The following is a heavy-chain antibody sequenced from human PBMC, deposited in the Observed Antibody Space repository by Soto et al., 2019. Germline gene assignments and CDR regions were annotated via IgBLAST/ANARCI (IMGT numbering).Heavy chain of an antibody. CDR3: TSMNDRDAFQI. D-gene: IGHD1-1*01. CDR1: LLNFNIAW. V-gene: IGHV3-15*01. CDR2: IKNRADGGTT. J-gene: IGHJ3*02. Sequence: EEQLVESGGGLVKRGESLRLSCAASLLNFNIAWLSWVRQAPGKGLEWVGRIKNRADGGTTDNAAPVKDRFTISRDDSKSALYLKMNSLKTEDTAMYYCTSMNDRDAFQIWGQGTMVTVSS.